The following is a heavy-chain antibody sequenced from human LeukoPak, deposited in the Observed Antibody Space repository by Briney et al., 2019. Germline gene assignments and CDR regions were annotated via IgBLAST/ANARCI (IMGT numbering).Heavy chain of an antibody. V-gene: IGHV3-30*18. J-gene: IGHJ3*02. CDR1: GFTFSSYG. CDR2: ISYDGSK. D-gene: IGHD2-2*01. CDR3: AKGYCSSSSCYSYAFDI. Sequence: PGGSLRLSCAASGFTFSSYGMHWVRQAPGKGLEWVAVISYDGSKYYADSVKGRFTISRDNSKNTLFLQMNSLRAEDTAVYYCAKGYCSSSSCYSYAFDIWGQGTVVTVSS.